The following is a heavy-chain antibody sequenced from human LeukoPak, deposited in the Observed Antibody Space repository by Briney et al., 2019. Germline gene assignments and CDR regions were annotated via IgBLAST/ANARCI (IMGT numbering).Heavy chain of an antibody. D-gene: IGHD3-10*01. V-gene: IGHV1-2*02. J-gene: IGHJ6*03. CDR2: INPNSGGT. Sequence: ASVKVSCKASGYTFTGYYMHWVRQAPGQGLEWMGWINPNSGGTNYAQKFQGRVTMTRDTSISTAYMELSRLRSDDTAVYYCARDSGLEALYYYYYMDVWGKGTTVTVSS. CDR3: ARDSGLEALYYYYYMDV. CDR1: GYTFTGYY.